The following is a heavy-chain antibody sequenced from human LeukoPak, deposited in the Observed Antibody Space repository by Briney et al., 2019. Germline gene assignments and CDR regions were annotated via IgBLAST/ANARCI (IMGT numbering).Heavy chain of an antibody. Sequence: SETLSLTCAVYGGSFSGYYWSWIRQPPGKGLEWIGEINHSGSPNYNPSLKSRVTITVDTSKNQFSLKLSSVTAASTAVYYCGRHSRDAYYYGSGSRYYYYYMDVWGKGTTVTISS. V-gene: IGHV4-34*01. CDR2: INHSGSP. J-gene: IGHJ6*03. CDR1: GGSFSGYY. CDR3: GRHSRDAYYYGSGSRYYYYYMDV. D-gene: IGHD3-10*01.